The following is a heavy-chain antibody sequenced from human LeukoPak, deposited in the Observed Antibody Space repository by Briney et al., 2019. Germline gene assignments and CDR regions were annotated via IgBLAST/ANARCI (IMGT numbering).Heavy chain of an antibody. Sequence: SVKVSCKASGGTFSSYAISWVRQAPGQGLEWMGGIIPIFGTANYARKFQGRVTITTDESTSTAYMELSSLRSEDTAVYYCARSAFYGSGSYYDYWGQGTLVTVSS. CDR3: ARSAFYGSGSYYDY. V-gene: IGHV1-69*05. CDR1: GGTFSSYA. D-gene: IGHD3-10*01. J-gene: IGHJ4*02. CDR2: IIPIFGTA.